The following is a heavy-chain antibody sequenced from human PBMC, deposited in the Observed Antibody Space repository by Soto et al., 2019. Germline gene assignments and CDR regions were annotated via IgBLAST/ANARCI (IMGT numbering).Heavy chain of an antibody. CDR2: ISAYNGNT. J-gene: IGHJ6*02. CDR1: GYTFTSYG. D-gene: IGHD5-12*01. Sequence: EASVKVSCKASGYTFTSYGISWVRQAPGQGLEWMGWISAYNGNTNYAQKLQGRVTMSTDTSTSTAYMELRSLRSDDTAVYYCARGSGYDHFYYYYGMDVWGQGTTVTVSS. V-gene: IGHV1-18*01. CDR3: ARGSGYDHFYYYYGMDV.